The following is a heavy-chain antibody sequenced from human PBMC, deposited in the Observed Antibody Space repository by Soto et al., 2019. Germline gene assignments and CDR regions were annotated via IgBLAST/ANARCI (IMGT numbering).Heavy chain of an antibody. CDR2: ISYSGSA. V-gene: IGHV4-31*03. D-gene: IGHD2-2*01. CDR3: ERRRCTTTTCFDP. CDR1: GGSINSGNYY. J-gene: IGHJ5*02. Sequence: PSETLSLTCSVSGGSINSGNYYWSWIRQHPGKGLEWIGYISYSGSAHYNPSLRSRVFISVDTSRNQFSLKLSSVTAADTAVYYCERRRCTTTTCFDPWGQGTLVTVSS.